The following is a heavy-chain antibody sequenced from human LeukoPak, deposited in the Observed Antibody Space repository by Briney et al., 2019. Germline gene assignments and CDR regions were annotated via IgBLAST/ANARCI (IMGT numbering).Heavy chain of an antibody. D-gene: IGHD6-19*01. CDR3: AKDGYTEWLGLYYFDY. Sequence: GGSLRLSCAASGFTFSSYGMTWVRQAPGKGLEWVSLISGSGTNTYYADSVKGRFTISRDNSKNTLYLQMNSLRAEDTALYYCAKDGYTEWLGLYYFDYWGQGTLVTVSS. CDR2: ISGSGTNT. CDR1: GFTFSSYG. J-gene: IGHJ4*02. V-gene: IGHV3-23*01.